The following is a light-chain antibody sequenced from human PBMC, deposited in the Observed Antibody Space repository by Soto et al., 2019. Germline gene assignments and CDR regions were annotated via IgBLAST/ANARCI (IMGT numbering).Light chain of an antibody. CDR1: QSISSW. V-gene: IGKV1-5*01. Sequence: DIQMTQSPSTLSASVGDRVTITCRASQSISSWLAWYQQKPGKAPKLLISDASSLKSGVPSRFSGSGSATEFTLTISSLQPDDFATYYCQQYNSYSRTFGQGTKVDI. CDR2: DAS. CDR3: QQYNSYSRT. J-gene: IGKJ1*01.